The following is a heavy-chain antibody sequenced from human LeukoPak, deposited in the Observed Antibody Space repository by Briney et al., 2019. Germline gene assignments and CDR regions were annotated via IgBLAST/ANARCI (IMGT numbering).Heavy chain of an antibody. Sequence: GGSLRLSCAASGFTFSSYSINWVRQAPGKGLEWASCISSSSSYIYYADSVKGRFTISRENAKNSLYLQMNSLRAEDTAVYYCARELLTYSNHKLGHYMDVWGKGTTVTVSS. J-gene: IGHJ6*03. CDR3: ARELLTYSNHKLGHYMDV. CDR1: GFTFSSYS. CDR2: ISSSSSYI. D-gene: IGHD4-11*01. V-gene: IGHV3-21*01.